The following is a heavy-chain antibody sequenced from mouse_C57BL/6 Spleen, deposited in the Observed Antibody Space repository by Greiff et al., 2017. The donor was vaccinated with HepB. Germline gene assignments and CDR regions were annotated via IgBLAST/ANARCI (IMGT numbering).Heavy chain of an antibody. CDR3: ARETTVVAKDYFDY. CDR1: GYAFSSSW. D-gene: IGHD1-1*01. CDR2: IYPGDGDT. V-gene: IGHV1-82*01. Sequence: QVQLKQSGPELVKPGASVKISCKASGYAFSSSWMNWVKQRPGKGLEWIGRIYPGDGDTNYNGKFKGKATLTADKSSSTAYMQLSSLTSEDSAVYFCARETTVVAKDYFDYWGQGTTLTVSS. J-gene: IGHJ2*01.